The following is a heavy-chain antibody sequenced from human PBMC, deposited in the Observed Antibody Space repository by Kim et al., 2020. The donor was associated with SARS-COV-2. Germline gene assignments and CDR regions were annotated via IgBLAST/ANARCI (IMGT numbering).Heavy chain of an antibody. Sequence: GGSLRLSCAASGFTFSSYAMSWVRQAPGKGLEWVSAISGSGGSTYYADSVKGRFTISRDNSKNTLYLQMNSLRAEDTAVYYCAKNHMYSSGWQGLKHFDSWGQGTLVTVSS. CDR2: ISGSGGST. CDR1: GFTFSSYA. V-gene: IGHV3-23*01. CDR3: AKNHMYSSGWQGLKHFDS. D-gene: IGHD6-19*01. J-gene: IGHJ4*02.